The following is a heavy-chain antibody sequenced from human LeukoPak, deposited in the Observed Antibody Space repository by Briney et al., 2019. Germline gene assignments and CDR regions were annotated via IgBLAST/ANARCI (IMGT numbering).Heavy chain of an antibody. D-gene: IGHD6-13*01. CDR1: GFTFSSYG. J-gene: IGHJ4*02. CDR2: IWYDGSNK. V-gene: IGHV3-33*08. Sequence: PGGSLRLSCAASGFTFSSYGMHWVRQAPGKGLEWVAVIWYDGSNKYYADSVKGRFTISRDNSKNTLYLQMNSLRAEDTAVYYCARARGGSSWYYFDYWGQGTLVTVSS. CDR3: ARARGGSSWYYFDY.